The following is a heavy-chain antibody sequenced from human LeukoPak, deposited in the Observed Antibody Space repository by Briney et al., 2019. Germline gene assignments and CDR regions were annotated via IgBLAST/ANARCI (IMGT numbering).Heavy chain of an antibody. Sequence: ASVTVSCKASGYTFTGYYMHWVRQAPGQGLEWMGWINPNSGGTNYAQKFQGRVTMTRDTSISTAYMELSRLRSDDTAVYYCARFTYYDFWSGYSMPPNFDYWGQGTLVTVSS. D-gene: IGHD3-3*01. J-gene: IGHJ4*02. CDR1: GYTFTGYY. CDR2: INPNSGGT. CDR3: ARFTYYDFWSGYSMPPNFDY. V-gene: IGHV1-2*02.